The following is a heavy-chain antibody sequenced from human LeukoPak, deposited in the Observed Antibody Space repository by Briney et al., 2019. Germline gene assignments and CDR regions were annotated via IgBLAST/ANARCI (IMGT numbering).Heavy chain of an antibody. CDR3: AKDRATMGSLDF. V-gene: IGHV3-30*02. CDR2: IRYDGSNK. CDR1: EFTFSSYG. J-gene: IGHJ4*02. Sequence: GGSLRLSYAASEFTFSSYGMHWVRQAPGKGLEWVAFIRYDGSNKYYADSVKGRFTISRDNSKNTLYLQMNSLRAEDTAVYYCAKDRATMGSLDFWGQGTLVTVSS. D-gene: IGHD1-26*01.